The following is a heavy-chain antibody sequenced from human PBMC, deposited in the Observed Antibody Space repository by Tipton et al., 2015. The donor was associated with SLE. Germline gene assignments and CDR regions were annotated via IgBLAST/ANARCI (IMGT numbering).Heavy chain of an antibody. J-gene: IGHJ4*02. CDR2: IYTSGST. CDR1: GGSISSGSYY. D-gene: IGHD2-2*01. Sequence: TLSLTCTVSGGSISSGSYYWSWIRQPAGKGLEWIGRIYTSGSTNYNPSLKSRVTISVDTPKNQFSLKLSSVTAADTAVYYCARDLAYCSSTSCFGYFDYWGQGTLVTVSS. CDR3: ARDLAYCSSTSCFGYFDY. V-gene: IGHV4-61*02.